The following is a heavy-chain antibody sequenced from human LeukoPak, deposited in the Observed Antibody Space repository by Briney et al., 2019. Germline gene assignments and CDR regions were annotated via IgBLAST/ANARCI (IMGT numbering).Heavy chain of an antibody. J-gene: IGHJ3*02. CDR3: AKDLGGSSRGDAFDI. CDR1: GFTFITYW. CDR2: INPDGSTT. V-gene: IGHV3-74*01. Sequence: PGGSLRLSCAASGFTFITYWMHWVRQAPGKGLVWVSRINPDGSTTSYADSVKGRFTVSRDNARNTLYLQMNSLRAEDTAVYYCAKDLGGSSRGDAFDIWGQGTMVTVSS. D-gene: IGHD1-26*01.